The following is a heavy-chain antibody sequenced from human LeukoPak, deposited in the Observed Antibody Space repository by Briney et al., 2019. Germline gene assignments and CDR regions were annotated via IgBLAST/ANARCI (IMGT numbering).Heavy chain of an antibody. Sequence: GGSLRLSCAASGFTFSNYAMTWVRQAPGKGLEWVAGIRAGGGSTNFADSVRGRFTLSTDNSKNTLYLQMNSLRAEDAAIYYCAKDGGSGMGFDPWGQGTLITVSS. D-gene: IGHD3-10*01. CDR1: GFTFSNYA. J-gene: IGHJ5*02. CDR2: IRAGGGST. CDR3: AKDGGSGMGFDP. V-gene: IGHV3-23*01.